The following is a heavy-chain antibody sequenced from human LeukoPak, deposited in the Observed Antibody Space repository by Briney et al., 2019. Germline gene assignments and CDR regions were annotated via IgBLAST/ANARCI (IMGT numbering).Heavy chain of an antibody. D-gene: IGHD6-13*01. CDR2: ISYDGSNK. CDR1: GFTFSSYA. V-gene: IGHV3-30*04. CDR3: AKAAAASYYFDY. J-gene: IGHJ4*02. Sequence: GSLRLSCAASGFTFSSYAMHWVRQAPGKGLEWVAVISYDGSNKYYADSVKGRFTISRDNSKNTLYLQMNSLRAEDTAVYYCAKAAAASYYFDYWGQGTLVTVSS.